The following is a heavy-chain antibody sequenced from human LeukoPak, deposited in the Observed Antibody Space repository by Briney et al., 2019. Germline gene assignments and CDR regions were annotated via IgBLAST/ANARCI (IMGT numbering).Heavy chain of an antibody. CDR2: ISYDGSNK. J-gene: IGHJ6*02. D-gene: IGHD1-1*01. CDR3: AKDLMELERRGGYYYYGMDV. V-gene: IGHV3-30*18. Sequence: PGGSLRLSCAASGFTFSSYGMHWVRQAPGKGLEWVAVISYDGSNKYYADSVKGRFTISRDNSKNTLYLQMNSLRAEDTAVYYCAKDLMELERRGGYYYYGMDVWAKGPRSPSP. CDR1: GFTFSSYG.